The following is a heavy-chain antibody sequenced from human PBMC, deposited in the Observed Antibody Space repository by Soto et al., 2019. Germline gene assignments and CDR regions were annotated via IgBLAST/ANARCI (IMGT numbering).Heavy chain of an antibody. J-gene: IGHJ5*02. CDR1: GGSFSGYY. Sequence: QVQLQQWGAGLLKPSETLSLTCAVYGGSFSGYYWSWIRQPPGKGLEWLGEINHSGSTNYNPSLKSRVTISVDTSKNQCSLKLSSVTAADTAVYYCARAPVVVVANWFDPWGQGTLVTVSS. V-gene: IGHV4-34*01. CDR2: INHSGST. D-gene: IGHD2-15*01. CDR3: ARAPVVVVANWFDP.